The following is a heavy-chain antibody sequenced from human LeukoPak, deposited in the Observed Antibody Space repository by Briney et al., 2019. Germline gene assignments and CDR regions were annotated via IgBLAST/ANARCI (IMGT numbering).Heavy chain of an antibody. D-gene: IGHD2-21*01. CDR1: GGSISSYY. Sequence: PSETLSLTCTVSGGSISSYYWSWVRQPPGKGLEWIGYIYYSVTTSYNPSLKSRVTISVNTPKNQFSLKLSSVTAADTAVYDCAKGGGCFYDWGQGTLVTVSS. V-gene: IGHV4-59*01. CDR2: IYYSVTT. J-gene: IGHJ4*02. CDR3: AKGGGCFYD.